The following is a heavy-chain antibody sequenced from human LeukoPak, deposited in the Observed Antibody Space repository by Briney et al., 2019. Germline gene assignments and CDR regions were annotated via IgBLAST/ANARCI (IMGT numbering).Heavy chain of an antibody. CDR1: RFTVSSNY. D-gene: IGHD6-13*01. V-gene: IGHV4-39*01. CDR2: IYYSGST. J-gene: IGHJ3*02. Sequence: GSLRLSCAASRFTVSSNYMSWIRQPPGKGLEWIGSIYYSGSTYYNLPLKSRVTISVDTSKNQFSLKLSSVTAADTAVYYCARGSSWYRAFDIWGQGTMVTVSS. CDR3: ARGSSWYRAFDI.